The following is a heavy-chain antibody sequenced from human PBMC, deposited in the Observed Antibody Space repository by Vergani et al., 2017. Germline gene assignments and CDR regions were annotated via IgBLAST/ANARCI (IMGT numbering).Heavy chain of an antibody. Sequence: QVQLVQSGAEVKKPGASVKVSCKASGYPFTRYYMHWVRQAPGQGLEWMGIINPSGGSTSYAQKFQGRVTMTRDTSTSTGYMELSSLRSEDTAVYYGARALDFWSGGLDYWGQGTLVTVSS. V-gene: IGHV1-46*03. CDR3: ARALDFWSGGLDY. CDR2: INPSGGST. J-gene: IGHJ4*02. D-gene: IGHD3-3*01. CDR1: GYPFTRYY.